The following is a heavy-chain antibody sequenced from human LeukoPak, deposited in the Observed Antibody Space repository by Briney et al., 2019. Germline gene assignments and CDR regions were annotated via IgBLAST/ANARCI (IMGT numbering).Heavy chain of an antibody. CDR2: INHSIIT. J-gene: IGHJ4*02. D-gene: IGHD5-18*01. V-gene: IGHV4-34*01. Sequence: PSETLSLTCTVYGGSFSGYYWTWIRQSPGKGLEWIGEINHSIITNYSPSLESRVTISVDTSKRQFSLILRSMTAADTAVYYCARGVRKTALRIWGQGTLVTVSS. CDR1: GGSFSGYY. CDR3: ARGVRKTALRI.